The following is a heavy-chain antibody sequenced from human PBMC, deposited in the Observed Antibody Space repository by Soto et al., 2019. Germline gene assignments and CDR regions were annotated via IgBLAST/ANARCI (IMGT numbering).Heavy chain of an antibody. CDR3: ARDRGYCSSTSCYMVY. CDR1: GGTFSSYA. V-gene: IGHV1-69*01. CDR2: IIPIFGTA. D-gene: IGHD2-2*02. Sequence: QVQLVQSGAEVKKPGSSVKVSCKASGGTFSSYAISWVRQAPGQGLEWMGGIIPIFGTANYAQKFQGRVTITADEATSTAYMELSSLRSEDTAVYYCARDRGYCSSTSCYMVYWGQGTLVTVSS. J-gene: IGHJ4*02.